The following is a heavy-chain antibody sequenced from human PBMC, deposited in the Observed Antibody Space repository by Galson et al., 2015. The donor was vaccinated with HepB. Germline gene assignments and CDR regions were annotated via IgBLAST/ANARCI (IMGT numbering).Heavy chain of an antibody. J-gene: IGHJ6*02. Sequence: SLRLSCAASGFTFSSYGMHWVRQAPGKGLEWVAVIWYDGSNKYYAESVKGRFIISRDNSKNTLYLQMNSLRAEDTAVYYCARAVVQAAPAGNYYYYYYGMDVWGQGTTVTVSS. D-gene: IGHD2-2*01. V-gene: IGHV3-33*01. CDR1: GFTFSSYG. CDR2: IWYDGSNK. CDR3: ARAVVQAAPAGNYYYYYYGMDV.